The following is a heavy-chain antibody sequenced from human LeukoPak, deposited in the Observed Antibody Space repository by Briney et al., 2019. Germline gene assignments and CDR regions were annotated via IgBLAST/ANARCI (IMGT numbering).Heavy chain of an antibody. CDR1: GGTFSSYA. CDR2: IIPMFGTA. CDR3: ARAYCGGDCRHPPPSLNDY. Sequence: GASVTVSCRVSGGTFSSYAISGVGQAPGQGLEGMGGIIPMFGTANYAQKFQRRLTITTHESTSTAYMELSSLRSEDTAVYYCARAYCGGDCRHPPPSLNDYWGQGTLVTVSS. J-gene: IGHJ4*02. V-gene: IGHV1-69*05. D-gene: IGHD2-21*02.